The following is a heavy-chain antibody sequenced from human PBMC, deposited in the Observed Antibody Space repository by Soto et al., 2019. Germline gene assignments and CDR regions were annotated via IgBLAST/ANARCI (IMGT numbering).Heavy chain of an antibody. V-gene: IGHV5-10-1*01. CDR1: GYSFTKFW. Sequence: GESLKIPCTASGYSFTKFWIRWVRQMPGKGLEWMGRIDPSDSHANYSPSFQGHVIMSVDKSINTAYLQWTGLKTSDTAIYFCARRAIRGQRSGGDWFDLWGQGSLVTVSS. CDR2: IDPSDSHA. CDR3: ARRAIRGQRSGGDWFDL. D-gene: IGHD3-10*01. J-gene: IGHJ5*02.